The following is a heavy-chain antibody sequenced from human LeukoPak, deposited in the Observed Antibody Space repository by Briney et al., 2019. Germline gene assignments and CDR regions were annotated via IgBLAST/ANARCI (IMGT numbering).Heavy chain of an antibody. CDR1: GYTFTSYG. J-gene: IGHJ5*02. Sequence: ASVKVSCKASGYTFTSYGINWVRQAPGQGLEWMGWINPNSGGTNYAQKFQGRVTMTRDTPISTAYMELSRLRSDDTAVYYCARGPVLTGYYQNYFDPWGQGTLVTVSS. CDR2: INPNSGGT. D-gene: IGHD3-9*01. V-gene: IGHV1-2*02. CDR3: ARGPVLTGYYQNYFDP.